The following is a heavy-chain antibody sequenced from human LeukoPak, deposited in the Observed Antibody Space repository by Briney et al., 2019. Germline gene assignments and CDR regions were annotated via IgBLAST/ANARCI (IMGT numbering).Heavy chain of an antibody. Sequence: GESLKISCKGSGYSFSDYWIGWVRQMPGKGLEWMGIIYPGDSDIRYSPSFQGQVTISADKSITTAYLQWSSLKASDTAMYYCAKYYHDRSAGPFDYWGQGTLVTVSS. CDR2: IYPGDSDI. CDR1: GYSFSDYW. V-gene: IGHV5-51*01. J-gene: IGHJ4*02. D-gene: IGHD3-22*01. CDR3: AKYYHDRSAGPFDY.